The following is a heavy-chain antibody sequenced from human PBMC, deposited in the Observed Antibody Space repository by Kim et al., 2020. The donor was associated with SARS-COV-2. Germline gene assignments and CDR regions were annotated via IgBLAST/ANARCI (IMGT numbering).Heavy chain of an antibody. D-gene: IGHD3-10*01. CDR3: ARQEGDYLIGSYGTIDY. V-gene: IGHV4-39*01. Sequence: SETLSLTCTVSVGSISSSSDYWGWIRQPPRKGLEWIGSIYYTGSTYHNPSLRSRVTISIDTSKNQFSLKLSSVTAADTAVYYCARQEGDYLIGSYGTIDYWGQGTLVTVSS. J-gene: IGHJ4*02. CDR2: IYYTGST. CDR1: VGSISSSSDY.